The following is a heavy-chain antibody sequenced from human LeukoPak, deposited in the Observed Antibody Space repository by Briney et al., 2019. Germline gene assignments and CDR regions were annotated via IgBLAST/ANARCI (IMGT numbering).Heavy chain of an antibody. J-gene: IGHJ4*02. CDR2: ISSGSRYI. CDR1: GVTFTDYY. Sequence: GGSLRLSCADSGVTFTDYYMNWGREAPGEGREWVSSISSGSRYIYYADSVKGRFTISRDNAKNSLYLQMNSLRAEDTAVYYCARCSGGSCYHSDDYWSQGTLVTVSS. D-gene: IGHD2-15*01. CDR3: ARCSGGSCYHSDDY. V-gene: IGHV3-21*01.